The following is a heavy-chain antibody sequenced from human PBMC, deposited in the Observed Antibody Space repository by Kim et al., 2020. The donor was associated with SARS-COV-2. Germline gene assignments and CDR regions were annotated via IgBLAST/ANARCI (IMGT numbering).Heavy chain of an antibody. J-gene: IGHJ6*02. CDR1: GYTFTSYG. V-gene: IGHV1-18*01. CDR2: ISAYNGNT. D-gene: IGHD6-19*01. CDR3: ARDSSGWSRYYYYYGMDV. Sequence: ASVKVSCKASGYTFTSYGISWVRQAPGQGLEWMGWISAYNGNTNYAQKLQGRVTMTTDTSTSTAYMELRSLRSDDTAVYYCARDSSGWSRYYYYYGMDVWGQGTTVTVSS.